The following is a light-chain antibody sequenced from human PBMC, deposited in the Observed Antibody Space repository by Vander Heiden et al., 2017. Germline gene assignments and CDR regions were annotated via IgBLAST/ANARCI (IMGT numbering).Light chain of an antibody. CDR3: ETWDNYTHV. J-gene: IGLJ3*02. Sequence: QPVLTQSSSASASLGSSVKLTCTLSSGNRGYILALHQQQPGKAPRHLMKLEGSGSYSKVSGVPDRFSGSSSGADRDLTIANRQAEDEADYYCETWDNYTHVFGGGTKLTVL. CDR2: LEGSGSY. CDR1: SGNRGYI. V-gene: IGLV4-60*03.